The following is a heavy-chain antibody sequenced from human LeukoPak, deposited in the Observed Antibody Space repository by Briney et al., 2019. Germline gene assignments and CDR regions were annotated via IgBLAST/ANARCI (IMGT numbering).Heavy chain of an antibody. Sequence: SQTLSLTCDISGDSVSSNSAVWNWIRQSPSRGLEWLGRTYYRSEWDTDYALSVKGRITINPDTSKNQFSLQLNSVTPEDTAVYYCARDYGDFMSVFDYWGQGTLVTVSS. CDR1: GDSVSSNSAV. D-gene: IGHD4-17*01. CDR3: ARDYGDFMSVFDY. J-gene: IGHJ4*02. CDR2: TYYRSEWDT. V-gene: IGHV6-1*01.